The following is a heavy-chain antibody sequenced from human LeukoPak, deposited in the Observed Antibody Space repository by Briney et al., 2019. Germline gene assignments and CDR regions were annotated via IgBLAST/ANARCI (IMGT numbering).Heavy chain of an antibody. CDR1: GFTFSSYG. J-gene: IGHJ4*02. V-gene: IGHV3-30*02. CDR3: ATQVAHGASFAH. D-gene: IGHD5-12*01. CDR2: IPYDGSNK. Sequence: GGSLRLSCAASGFTFSSYGMYWVRQAPGKGPEWVAFIPYDGSNKYYADSVKGRFTISRDNSKNTLYLQMNSLRAEDTAVYYCATQVAHGASFAHWGQGTLVTVSS.